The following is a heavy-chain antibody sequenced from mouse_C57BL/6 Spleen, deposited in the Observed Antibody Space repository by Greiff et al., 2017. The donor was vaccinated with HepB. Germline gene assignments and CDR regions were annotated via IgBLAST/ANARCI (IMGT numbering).Heavy chain of an antibody. CDR1: GYTFTSYW. J-gene: IGHJ3*01. D-gene: IGHD1-1*01. CDR2: IDPSDSYT. V-gene: IGHV1-69*01. CDR3: ARSLLLRSSWFAY. Sequence: QVHVKQPGAELVMPGASVKLSCKASGYTFTSYWMHWVKQRPGQGLEWIGEIDPSDSYTNYNQKFKGKSTLTVDKSSSTAYMQLSSLTSEDSAVYYCARSLLLRSSWFAYWGQGTLVTVSA.